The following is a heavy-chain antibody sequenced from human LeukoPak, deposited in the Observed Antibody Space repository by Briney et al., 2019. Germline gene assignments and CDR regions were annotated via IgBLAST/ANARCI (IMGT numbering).Heavy chain of an antibody. CDR1: GFTFSSYS. J-gene: IGHJ4*02. V-gene: IGHV3-21*01. Sequence: GGSLRLSWAASGFTFSSYSMNWVRQAPGKGLEWVSSISSSSSYIYYADSVKGRFTISRDNAKNSLYLQMNSLRAEDTAVYYCARAILEDYYDSSGYYHYWGQGTLVTVSS. CDR2: ISSSSSYI. D-gene: IGHD3-22*01. CDR3: ARAILEDYYDSSGYYHY.